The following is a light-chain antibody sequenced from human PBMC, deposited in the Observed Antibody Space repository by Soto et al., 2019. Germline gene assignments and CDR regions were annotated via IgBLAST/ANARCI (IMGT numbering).Light chain of an antibody. CDR2: KAS. CDR1: QSISSW. Sequence: IQVTQSPSTLSASVGDRVTITCRASQSISSWLAWYQQKPGKAPKLLIYKASTLESGVPSRFSGSESGTEFTLTISSLQPDDFATYYCQQYVSSWTFGQGTKVEVK. CDR3: QQYVSSWT. J-gene: IGKJ1*01. V-gene: IGKV1-5*03.